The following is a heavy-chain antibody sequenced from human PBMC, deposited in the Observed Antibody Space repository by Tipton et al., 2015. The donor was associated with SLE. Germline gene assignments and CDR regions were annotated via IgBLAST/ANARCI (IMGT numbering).Heavy chain of an antibody. D-gene: IGHD3-16*01. CDR3: ARDPQTYHNFWGAYHWFDP. CDR2: IYYSGST. J-gene: IGHJ5*02. CDR1: GGSISSSY. V-gene: IGHV4-59*12. Sequence: TLSLTCTVSGGSISSSYWSWIRQPPGKGLEWIGYIYYSGSTNYNPSLKSRVTISVDTSKNQFSLKLSSVTAADTAVYYCARDPQTYHNFWGAYHWFDPWGQGTLVTVSS.